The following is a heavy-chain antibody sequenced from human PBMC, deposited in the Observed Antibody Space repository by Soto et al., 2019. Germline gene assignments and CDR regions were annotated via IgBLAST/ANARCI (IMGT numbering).Heavy chain of an antibody. D-gene: IGHD3-10*01. CDR1: GGSISSYY. Sequence: SSETLSLTFTASGGSISSYYWSWIRQPPGKGLEWIGYIYYSGSTNYNPSLKSRVTISVDTSKNQFSLKLSSVTAADTAVYYCARASRYPHMVRGPEYYYYGMDVWGQGTTVTVPS. CDR3: ARASRYPHMVRGPEYYYYGMDV. J-gene: IGHJ6*02. V-gene: IGHV4-59*01. CDR2: IYYSGST.